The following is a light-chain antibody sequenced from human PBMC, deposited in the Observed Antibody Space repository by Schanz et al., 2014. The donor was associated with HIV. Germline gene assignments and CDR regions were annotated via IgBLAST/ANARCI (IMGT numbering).Light chain of an antibody. J-gene: IGKJ2*01. CDR2: DAS. CDR1: QSVSSY. V-gene: IGKV3-11*01. CDR3: MQYGSSPRT. Sequence: EIVLTQSPATLSLSPGERATLSCRASQSVSSYLAWYQQKPGQAPRLLIYDASNRATGIPVRFSGSGSGTDFTLTISSLEPEDFAVYYCMQYGSSPRTFGQGAKLEIK.